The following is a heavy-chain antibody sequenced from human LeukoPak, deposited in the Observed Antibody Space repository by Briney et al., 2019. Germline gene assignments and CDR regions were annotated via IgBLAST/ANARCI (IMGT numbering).Heavy chain of an antibody. CDR3: ATLGSFDY. J-gene: IGHJ4*02. CDR2: RYYRGST. CDR1: GVSISSYY. V-gene: IGHV4-59*01. Sequence: AETPSLTRTVSGVSISSYYWSWIRQPPGKGLEWIGYRYYRGSTNYNPSLKSRVTISVVASKNQFSLKLSSVTAADTAVYYCATLGSFDYWGQGTLVTVSS. D-gene: IGHD7-27*01.